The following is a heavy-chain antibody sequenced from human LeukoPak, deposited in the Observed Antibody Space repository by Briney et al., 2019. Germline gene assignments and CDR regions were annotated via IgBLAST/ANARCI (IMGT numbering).Heavy chain of an antibody. Sequence: PGRSLRLSCAASGFTFSSYAMHWVRQAPGKGLEWVAVISYDGSNKYYADSVKGRFTISRDNSKNTLYLQMNSLRAEDTAVYYCARVGPTGYYYYYYMDVWGKGTTVTVFS. V-gene: IGHV3-30*01. CDR1: GFTFSSYA. D-gene: IGHD1-1*01. CDR3: ARVGPTGYYYYYYMDV. CDR2: ISYDGSNK. J-gene: IGHJ6*03.